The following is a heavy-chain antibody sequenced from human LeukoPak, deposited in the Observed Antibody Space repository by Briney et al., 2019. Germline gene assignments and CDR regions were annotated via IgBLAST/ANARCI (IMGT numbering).Heavy chain of an antibody. CDR2: IWDDGSNK. V-gene: IGHV3-33*01. CDR1: GFTFSSYG. Sequence: LAGGSLRLSCAASGFTFSSYGMHWVRQAPGKGLEWVSVIWDDGSNKYYADSVKGRFTISRDNSKNTLYLQMNSLRAEDTAVYYCARTYCGGSFYADAFDIWGQGTMVAVSS. D-gene: IGHD2-15*01. J-gene: IGHJ3*02. CDR3: ARTYCGGSFYADAFDI.